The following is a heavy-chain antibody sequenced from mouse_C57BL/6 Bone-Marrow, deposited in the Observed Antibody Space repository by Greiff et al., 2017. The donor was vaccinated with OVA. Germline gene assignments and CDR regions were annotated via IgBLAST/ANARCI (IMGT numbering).Heavy chain of an antibody. CDR1: GFNIKNTY. CDR3: ARAPPPIYDGYYPYAMDY. D-gene: IGHD2-3*01. J-gene: IGHJ4*01. V-gene: IGHV14-3*01. Sequence: EVQVVESVAELVRPGASVKLSCTASGFNIKNTYMHWVKQRPEQGLEWIGRIDPANGNTKYAPKFPGKATITADTSSNTAYLQLSSLTSEDTAIYYCARAPPPIYDGYYPYAMDYWGQGTSVTVSS. CDR2: IDPANGNT.